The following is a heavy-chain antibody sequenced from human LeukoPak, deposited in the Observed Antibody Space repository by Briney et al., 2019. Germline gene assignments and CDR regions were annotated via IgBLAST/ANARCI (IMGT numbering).Heavy chain of an antibody. CDR1: GGSISSGGYY. CDR2: IYYSGST. D-gene: IGHD6-19*01. V-gene: IGHV4-61*08. CDR3: ARREYSSGWYYFDY. J-gene: IGHJ4*02. Sequence: SQTLSLTCTVSGGSISSGGYYWSWIRQPPGKGLEWIGYIYYSGSTNYNPSLKSRVTISVDTSKNQFSLKLSSVTAADTAVYYCARREYSSGWYYFDYWGQGTLVTVSS.